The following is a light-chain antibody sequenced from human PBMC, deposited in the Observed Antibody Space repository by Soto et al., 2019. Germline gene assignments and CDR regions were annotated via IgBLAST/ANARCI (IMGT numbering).Light chain of an antibody. Sequence: DIQMTQSPSALSASVGDRVTIACRASQGISNYLAWFQQKPGQGPKRLIYGASNLQSGVPPRFSGSGSETEFTLTISNLQPEAIETYYCLQHNAYPFTFGQGTKVDIK. CDR1: QGISNY. J-gene: IGKJ2*01. CDR2: GAS. V-gene: IGKV1-17*03. CDR3: LQHNAYPFT.